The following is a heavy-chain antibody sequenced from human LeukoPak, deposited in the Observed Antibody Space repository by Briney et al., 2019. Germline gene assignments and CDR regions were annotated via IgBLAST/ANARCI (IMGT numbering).Heavy chain of an antibody. V-gene: IGHV3-21*01. D-gene: IGHD1-7*01. CDR1: GFTFSSYA. CDR2: ISSSGTYI. CDR3: ARGNGNYRYYFDY. J-gene: IGHJ4*02. Sequence: PGRSLRLSCAASGFTFSSYAMHWVRQAPGKGLEWVSSISSSGTYIYYADSVQGRFTISRDNAKNSLYLQMNSLRAEDTAVYYCARGNGNYRYYFDYWGQGTLVTVSS.